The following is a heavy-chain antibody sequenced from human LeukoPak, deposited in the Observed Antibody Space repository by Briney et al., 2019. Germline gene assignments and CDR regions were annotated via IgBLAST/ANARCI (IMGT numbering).Heavy chain of an antibody. J-gene: IGHJ4*02. V-gene: IGHV1-69*13. CDR1: GGTFSSYA. CDR3: ARASVGATPTPDDY. D-gene: IGHD1-26*01. Sequence: APVKVSCKASGGTFSSYAISWVRQAPGQGLEWMGGIIPIFGTANYAQKFQGRVTITADESTSTAYMELSSLRSEDTAVYYCARASVGATPTPDDYWGQGTLVTVSS. CDR2: IIPIFGTA.